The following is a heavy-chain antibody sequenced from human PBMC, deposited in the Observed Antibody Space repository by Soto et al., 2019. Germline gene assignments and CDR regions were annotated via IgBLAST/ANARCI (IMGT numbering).Heavy chain of an antibody. V-gene: IGHV4-34*01. J-gene: IGHJ6*03. D-gene: IGHD3-10*01. CDR2: INHSGST. Sequence: TSETLSLTCAVYGGSFSGYYWSWIRQPPGKGLEWIGEINHSGSTNYNPSLKSRVTISVDTSKNQFSLKLSSVTAADTAVYYCARGRITMVRGVLYYYYYMDVWGKGTTVTVS. CDR3: ARGRITMVRGVLYYYYYMDV. CDR1: GGSFSGYY.